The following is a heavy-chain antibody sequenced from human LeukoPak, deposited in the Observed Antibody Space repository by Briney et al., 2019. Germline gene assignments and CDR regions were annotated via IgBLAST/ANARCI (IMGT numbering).Heavy chain of an antibody. CDR2: VHSSGDI. J-gene: IGHJ4*02. CDR1: GVSITSGSYY. D-gene: IGHD3-16*01. V-gene: IGHV4-61*02. CDR3: ARGASPKDAVFFDY. Sequence: SETLSLTCSVSGVSITSGSYYWGWIRQSGGKGLERIGRVHSSGDIYHNAAFRSRAAVSGDASKNQFSLQLNSVTAADTAVYYCARGASPKDAVFFDYWGQGALITVSS.